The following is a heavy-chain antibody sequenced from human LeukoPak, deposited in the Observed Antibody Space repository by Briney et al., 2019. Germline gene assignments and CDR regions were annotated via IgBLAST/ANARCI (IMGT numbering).Heavy chain of an antibody. CDR2: INDNGGRT. J-gene: IGHJ4*02. CDR1: GFTFSSYA. V-gene: IGHV3-64D*09. Sequence: GGSLRLSCAASGFTFSSYAMHWVRQAPGKGLEYVSGINDNGGRTHYGDSVKGRFSISRDNSKNTLHLQMSTLRAEDTALYYCVKDVGGSYAFDYWGQGILVTVAS. D-gene: IGHD1-26*01. CDR3: VKDVGGSYAFDY.